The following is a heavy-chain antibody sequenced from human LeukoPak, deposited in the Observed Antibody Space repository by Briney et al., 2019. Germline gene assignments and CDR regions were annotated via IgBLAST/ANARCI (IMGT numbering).Heavy chain of an antibody. Sequence: SETLSLTCAVYGGSFIGYFWNWIRQPPGKGLEWIGEINHSGGTNYNPSLKSRVTISVDTSKNQFSLKLTSVTAADTAVYYCARGQKVTYYYDSSGYYLNWFDPWGQGTLVTVSS. D-gene: IGHD3-22*01. J-gene: IGHJ5*02. V-gene: IGHV4-34*01. CDR1: GGSFIGYF. CDR3: ARGQKVTYYYDSSGYYLNWFDP. CDR2: INHSGGT.